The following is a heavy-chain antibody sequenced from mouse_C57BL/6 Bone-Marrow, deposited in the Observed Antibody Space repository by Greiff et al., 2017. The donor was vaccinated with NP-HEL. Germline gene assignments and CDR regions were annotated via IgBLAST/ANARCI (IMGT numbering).Heavy chain of an antibody. CDR2: ISSGSSTI. CDR3: AHYGSSDWYFDG. J-gene: IGHJ1*03. V-gene: IGHV5-17*01. D-gene: IGHD1-1*01. Sequence: EVKLMESGGGLVKPGGSLKLSCAASGFTFSDYGMHWVRQAPEKGLEWVAYISSGSSTIYSADTVKGRFTISRDNAKHTLFLQMTSLRSEDTAMYYCAHYGSSDWYFDGWGTGTTVTVSS. CDR1: GFTFSDYG.